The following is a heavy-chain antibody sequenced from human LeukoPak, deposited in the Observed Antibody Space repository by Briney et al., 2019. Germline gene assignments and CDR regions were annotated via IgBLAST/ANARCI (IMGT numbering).Heavy chain of an antibody. V-gene: IGHV3-30*18. Sequence: GRSLRLSCAASGFTFSSYGMHWVRQAPGKGLEWVAVISYDGSNKYYADSVKGRFTISRDNSKNTLYLQMNSLRAEDTAVYYCAKDFKAGAWYSSGWFDGEGAFDIWGQGTMVTVSS. CDR1: GFTFSSYG. D-gene: IGHD6-19*01. CDR3: AKDFKAGAWYSSGWFDGEGAFDI. CDR2: ISYDGSNK. J-gene: IGHJ3*02.